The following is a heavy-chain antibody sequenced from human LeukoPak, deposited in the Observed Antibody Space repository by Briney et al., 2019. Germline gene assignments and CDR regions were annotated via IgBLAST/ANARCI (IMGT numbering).Heavy chain of an antibody. CDR1: GGSISNYY. J-gene: IGHJ5*02. CDR3: ARDGDRNWFDP. V-gene: IGHV4-59*01. Sequence: PSETLSLTCTVSGGSISNYYWSWIRQPPGKGLEWIGYIYYSGSTNYNPSLKSRVTISVDTSKNQFSLMVSSVAAADTAVYYCARDGDRNWFDPWGQGTLVTVSS. CDR2: IYYSGST.